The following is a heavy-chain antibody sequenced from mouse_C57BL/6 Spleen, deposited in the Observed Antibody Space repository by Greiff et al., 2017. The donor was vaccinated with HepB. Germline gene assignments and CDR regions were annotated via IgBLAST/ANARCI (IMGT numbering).Heavy chain of an antibody. CDR2: IDPSDSYT. Sequence: VQLQQSGAELVKPGASVTLSCKASGYTFTSYWVQWVKQRPGQGLEWIGEIDPSDSYTNYNPKFKGKATFTVDTYSSTAYMQLSSLTSEDSAVYYCAREGLYGSRNFYDWGQGTTLTVSS. J-gene: IGHJ2*01. CDR3: AREGLYGSRNFYD. D-gene: IGHD1-1*01. V-gene: IGHV1-50*01. CDR1: GYTFTSYW.